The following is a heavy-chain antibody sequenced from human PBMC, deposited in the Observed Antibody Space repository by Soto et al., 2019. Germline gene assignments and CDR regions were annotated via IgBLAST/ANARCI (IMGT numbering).Heavy chain of an antibody. CDR3: ARHHVRGRTIAGAAEF. CDR1: GKSLSGYY. Sequence: SETLSLTCAVYGKSLSGYYWSWIRQPPGKALEWIGEINHSGNTNYNPSLKSRVTISVDTSKNQLFLNLTSVTAADTAMYYCARHHVRGRTIAGAAEFWGQGTLVTVSS. D-gene: IGHD1-26*01. V-gene: IGHV4-34*01. CDR2: INHSGNT. J-gene: IGHJ4*02.